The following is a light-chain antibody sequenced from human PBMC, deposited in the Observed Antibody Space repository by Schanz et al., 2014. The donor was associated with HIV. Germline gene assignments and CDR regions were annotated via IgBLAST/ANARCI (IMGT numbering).Light chain of an antibody. J-gene: IGKJ1*01. CDR1: QRLSSSY. CDR2: AAS. Sequence: EIVLTQSPGSLSLSPGGRATLSCGASQRLSSSYLAWYQQKRDQPPRLLIYAASTRATGIPDRFSGSGSGTEFTLTISSLQSEDFAVYYCQQYDNWPPWTFGQGTKVEIK. CDR3: QQYDNWPPWT. V-gene: IGKV3-20*01.